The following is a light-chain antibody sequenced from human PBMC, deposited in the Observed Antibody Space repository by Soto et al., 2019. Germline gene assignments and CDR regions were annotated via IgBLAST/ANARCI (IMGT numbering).Light chain of an antibody. CDR3: QQYNSYST. Sequence: EIVMTQSPATLSVSPGERATLSCRAGQGVTTNFAWYQQKSGQSPRLLIYDVSIRATGVPARFSGTGSETDFTLTISGLQSEDSAVYYCQQYNSYSTFGQGTIVAIK. J-gene: IGKJ1*01. CDR1: QGVTTN. V-gene: IGKV3-15*01. CDR2: DVS.